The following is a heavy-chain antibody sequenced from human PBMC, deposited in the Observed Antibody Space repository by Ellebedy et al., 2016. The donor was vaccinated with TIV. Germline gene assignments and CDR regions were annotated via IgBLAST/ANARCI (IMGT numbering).Heavy chain of an antibody. CDR1: GGTFKSYA. D-gene: IGHD1-7*01. J-gene: IGHJ4*02. V-gene: IGHV1-69*13. CDR2: IIPIFGIP. CDR3: ARGRAPRDRKLPLDY. Sequence: SVKVSCKASGGTFKSYAISWVRQAPGQGLEWMGGIIPIFGIPTYAQKFQGRVTITADESTSTAYMELSSLGSEDPAVYYCARGRAPRDRKLPLDYWGQGTLVTVSS.